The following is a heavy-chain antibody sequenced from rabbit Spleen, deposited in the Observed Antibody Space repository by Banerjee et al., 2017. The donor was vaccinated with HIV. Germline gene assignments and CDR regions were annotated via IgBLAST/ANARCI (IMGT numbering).Heavy chain of an antibody. CDR1: GFDFSRGYD. D-gene: IGHD8-1*01. CDR3: ARDAGRGDYIDGVFNL. J-gene: IGHJ4*01. CDR2: IHGGSKDNI. V-gene: IGHV1S40*01. Sequence: QQLVESGGGLVKPGASLTLTCKASGFDFSRGYDMCWVRQAPGKGLEWIACIHGGSKDNIYYANWAKGRFTISKTSSTTVTLQMTSLTVADTATYFCARDAGRGDYIDGVFNLWGPGTLVTVS.